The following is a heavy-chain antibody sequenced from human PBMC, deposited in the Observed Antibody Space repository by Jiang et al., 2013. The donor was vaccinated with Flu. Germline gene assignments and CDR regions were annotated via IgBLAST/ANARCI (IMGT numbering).Heavy chain of an antibody. J-gene: IGHJ6*02. CDR1: GGSFSGYY. V-gene: IGHV4-34*01. CDR3: ARVSGIVVVPAAMNSPHRPYYYYGMDV. D-gene: IGHD2-2*01. CDR2: INHSGST. Sequence: TCAVYGGSFSGYYWSWIRQPPGKGLEWIGEINHSGSTNYNPSLKSRVTISVDTSKNQFSLKLSSVTAADTAVYYCARVSGIVVVPAAMNSPHRPYYYYGMDVWGQGTTVTVSS.